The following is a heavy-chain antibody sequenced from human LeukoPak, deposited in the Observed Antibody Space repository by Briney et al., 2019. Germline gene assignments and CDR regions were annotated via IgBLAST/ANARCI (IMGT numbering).Heavy chain of an antibody. V-gene: IGHV1-8*03. J-gene: IGHJ4*02. CDR1: GYTFTSYD. D-gene: IGHD3-3*01. CDR3: ARGRRDDFWSGYPY. CDR2: MNPNSGNT. Sequence: ASVKVSCKASGYTFTSYDINWVRQATGQGLEWMGWMNPNSGNTGYAQKFQGRVTITRNTSISTAYMELSSLRSEDTAVYYCARGRRDDFWSGYPYWGQRTLVTVSS.